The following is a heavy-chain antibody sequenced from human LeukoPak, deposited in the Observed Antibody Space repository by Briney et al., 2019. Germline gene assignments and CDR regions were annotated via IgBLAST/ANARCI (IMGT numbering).Heavy chain of an antibody. Sequence: SETLSLTCAVYGGSFSGYYWSWIRQPPGKGLEWIGEINHSGSTNYNPSLKSRVTISVDTSKNQFSLRLSSVTAADTAVYYCASWKPRNTRPRPMDVWGKGTTVTVSS. CDR1: GGSFSGYY. D-gene: IGHD3-16*02. CDR2: INHSGST. CDR3: ASWKPRNTRPRPMDV. J-gene: IGHJ6*03. V-gene: IGHV4-34*01.